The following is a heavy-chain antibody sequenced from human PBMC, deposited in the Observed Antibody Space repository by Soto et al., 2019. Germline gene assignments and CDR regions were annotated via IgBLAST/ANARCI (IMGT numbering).Heavy chain of an antibody. CDR2: IYSGGST. J-gene: IGHJ4*02. CDR3: ATQDDFWSGLDY. D-gene: IGHD3-3*01. Sequence: PGGSLRLSCAASGFTVSSNYMSWVRQAPGKGLEWVSVIYSGGSTYYADSVKGRFTISRDNSKNTLYLQMNSLRAEDTAVYYCATQDDFWSGLDYWGQGTLVTVSS. CDR1: GFTVSSNY. V-gene: IGHV3-66*01.